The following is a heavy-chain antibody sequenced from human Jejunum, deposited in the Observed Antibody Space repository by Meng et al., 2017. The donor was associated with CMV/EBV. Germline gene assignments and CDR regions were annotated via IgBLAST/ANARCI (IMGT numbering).Heavy chain of an antibody. CDR3: AHTYAGLFDH. CDR1: GFSLSTSGMA. V-gene: IGHV2-5*02. J-gene: IGHJ4*02. CDR2: IYWDDDK. Sequence: TCTFSGFSLSTSGMAVGWIRQPPGKALEWLALIYWDDDKRYSPSLKNRVTITKDTSKNQVVLTMTNMGPVDTATYYCAHTYAGLFDHWGQGTVVTVSS. D-gene: IGHD4-23*01.